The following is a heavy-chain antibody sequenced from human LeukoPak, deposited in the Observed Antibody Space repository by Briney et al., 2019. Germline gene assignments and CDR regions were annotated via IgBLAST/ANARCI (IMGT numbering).Heavy chain of an antibody. Sequence: LTCTVXSDSLSSYFWTWVRQPPTQGLDWIGYIYYNGVNNYNPSLTSRGTISVETSKKQFSLRLSSVTAADTAVYFCARGIAATNEGYYFDYWGQGTLVTVSS. CDR1: SDSLSSYF. V-gene: IGHV4-59*01. CDR2: IYYNGVN. CDR3: ARGIAATNEGYYFDY. D-gene: IGHD1-20*01. J-gene: IGHJ4*02.